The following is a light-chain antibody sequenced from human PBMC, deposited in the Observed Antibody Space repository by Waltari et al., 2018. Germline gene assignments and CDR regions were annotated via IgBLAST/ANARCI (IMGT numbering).Light chain of an antibody. V-gene: IGLV2-23*01. CDR3: CSYGGRTTI. CDR1: GNNFWNYYL. J-gene: IGLJ2*01. Sequence: QSALTQPASVSGSPGQSITIPCTGGGNNFWNYYLISWYQQHPGKAPKLVIFEGSKRPSGVSDRFSGSHSDNSASLTISGLQAEDEADYYCCSYGGRTTIFGGGTRLTVL. CDR2: EGS.